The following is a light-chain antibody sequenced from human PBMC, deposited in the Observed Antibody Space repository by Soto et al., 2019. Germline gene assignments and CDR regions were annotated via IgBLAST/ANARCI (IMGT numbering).Light chain of an antibody. Sequence: IQMTQSPSTLSASVGDRVTITCRASQSISSWLAWYQQKPGKAPKLLIYKASSLESGVPSRFSGSGSGTEFTLTVSSLQPDDFATYYCQQYNSQWTFGPGTKVDIK. CDR2: KAS. J-gene: IGKJ1*01. V-gene: IGKV1-5*03. CDR1: QSISSW. CDR3: QQYNSQWT.